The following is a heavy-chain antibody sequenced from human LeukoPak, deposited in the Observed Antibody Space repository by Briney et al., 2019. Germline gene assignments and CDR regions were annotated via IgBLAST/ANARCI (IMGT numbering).Heavy chain of an antibody. CDR3: SRSGTSSWDY. D-gene: IGHD6-13*01. CDR2: ISTTTTYI. J-gene: IGHJ4*02. V-gene: IGHV3-21*04. Sequence: GGSLRLSCAASGFTFSSYSMSWVRQAPGKGLEWVSSISTTTTYIYYADSVEGRFTISRGDAKNSLYLQMNSLRAEDTAVYYCSRSGTSSWDYWGQGTLVTVSS. CDR1: GFTFSSYS.